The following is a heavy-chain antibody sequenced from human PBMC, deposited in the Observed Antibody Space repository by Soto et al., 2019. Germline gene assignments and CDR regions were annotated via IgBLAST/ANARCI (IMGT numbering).Heavy chain of an antibody. CDR1: GFTFSSYG. V-gene: IGHV3-33*01. J-gene: IGHJ4*02. D-gene: IGHD2-15*01. CDR3: ASSPPLVARRPIF. CDR2: IWYDGSNK. Sequence: GGSLRLSCAASGFTFSSYGMHWVRQAPGKGLEWVAVIWYDGSNKYYADSVKGRFTISRDNSKNTLYLQMNSLRAEDTAVYYCASSPPLVARRPIFWGQGTLVTVSS.